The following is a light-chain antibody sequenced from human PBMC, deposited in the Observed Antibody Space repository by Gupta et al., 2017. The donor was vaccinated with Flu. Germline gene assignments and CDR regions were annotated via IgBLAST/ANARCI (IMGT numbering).Light chain of an antibody. CDR1: SSSSGAGYY. V-gene: IGLV1-40*01. CDR2: GNS. Sequence: SVLTQPPPASAAPGQRVTISCTGSSSSSGAGYYVHWYQQEPGTAPKLLIYGNSNRPSGVPDRFAASKSGTSASLAITGLQAEDEADYYCQSFDSSLSGSAFGSGTEVTVL. CDR3: QSFDSSLSGSA. J-gene: IGLJ1*01.